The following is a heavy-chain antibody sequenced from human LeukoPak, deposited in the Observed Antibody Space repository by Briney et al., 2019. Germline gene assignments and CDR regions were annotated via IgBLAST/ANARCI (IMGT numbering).Heavy chain of an antibody. Sequence: GESLKISCKGSGYTFTSYRIGWVRQMPGKGLEWMGIIYPGDSDTRYSPSFQGRVTISADKSISTAYLQWSSLKASDNAMYYCARIAVAGTMPKDFDYWGQGTLVTVSS. CDR1: GYTFTSYR. D-gene: IGHD6-19*01. CDR3: ARIAVAGTMPKDFDY. J-gene: IGHJ4*02. V-gene: IGHV5-51*01. CDR2: IYPGDSDT.